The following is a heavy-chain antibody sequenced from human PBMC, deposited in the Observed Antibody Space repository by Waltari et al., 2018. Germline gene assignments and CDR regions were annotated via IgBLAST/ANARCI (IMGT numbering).Heavy chain of an antibody. J-gene: IGHJ4*02. D-gene: IGHD3-10*01. CDR2: IGAYTGNT. V-gene: IGHV1-18*01. CDR1: GYTFTSYD. Sequence: QVQLVQSGAEVKKPGASVKVSCKTSGYTFTSYDITWVRQAPGQGLEGMGWIGAYTGNTIYAQSLQGRVTMTTDTSTSTAYMEVRNLRSDDTAVYYCARPYYSGSGYLDYWGQGTLVTVSS. CDR3: ARPYYSGSGYLDY.